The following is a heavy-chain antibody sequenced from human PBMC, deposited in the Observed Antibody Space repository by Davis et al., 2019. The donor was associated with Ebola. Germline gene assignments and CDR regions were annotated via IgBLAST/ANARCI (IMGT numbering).Heavy chain of an antibody. D-gene: IGHD3-3*01. CDR2: INSDGSST. J-gene: IGHJ6*02. Sequence: HTGGSLRLSCAASGFTFSSYWMHWVRQAPGKGLVWVSRINSDGSSTSYADSVKGRFTISRDNAKNTLYLQMNSLRAEDTAVYYCAREMAIADYYDFWSGYYNYYYYGMDVWGQGTTITVSS. V-gene: IGHV3-74*01. CDR3: AREMAIADYYDFWSGYYNYYYYGMDV. CDR1: GFTFSSYW.